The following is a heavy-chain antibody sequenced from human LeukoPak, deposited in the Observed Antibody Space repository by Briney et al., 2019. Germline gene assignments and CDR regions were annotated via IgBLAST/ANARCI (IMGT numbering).Heavy chain of an antibody. D-gene: IGHD1-1*01. CDR1: GFTFRSYA. CDR3: ATLRKSLWIPEFDF. V-gene: IGHV3-30*04. Sequence: GGSLRLSCAASGFTFRSYAMHWVRQAPGKGLEWVAVISYDGSNKYYADSVKGRFTISRDNSKNTLYLQMSSLRAEDTAVYYCATLRKSLWIPEFDFWGQGTLVTVSS. CDR2: ISYDGSNK. J-gene: IGHJ4*02.